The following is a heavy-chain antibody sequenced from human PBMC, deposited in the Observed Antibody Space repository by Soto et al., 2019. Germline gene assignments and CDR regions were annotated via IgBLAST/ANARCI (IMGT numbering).Heavy chain of an antibody. J-gene: IGHJ4*02. CDR3: ARTRITIFGVVIMGGNYFAY. CDR2: INHSGST. Sequence: QVQLQQWGAGLLKPSETLSLTCAVYGGSFSGYYWSWIRQPPGTGLEWIGEINHSGSTNYNPSLKSRVTISVDTYKGEFSLKLSCVTAADTAVYYCARTRITIFGVVIMGGNYFAYWGEGTLVPVSS. V-gene: IGHV4-34*01. D-gene: IGHD3-3*01. CDR1: GGSFSGYY.